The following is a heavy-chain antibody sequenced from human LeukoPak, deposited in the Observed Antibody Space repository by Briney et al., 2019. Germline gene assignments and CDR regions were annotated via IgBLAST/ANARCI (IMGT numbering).Heavy chain of an antibody. Sequence: GGSLRLSCAASGFTFSSYSMNWVRQAPGKGLEWVSSISSSSSYVYYADSVKGRFTISRDNAKNSLNLQMNGLRAEDTAVYYCVRDSGYCRSIRCRGDAFDIWGQGTMVTVSS. D-gene: IGHD2-2*01. CDR3: VRDSGYCRSIRCRGDAFDI. CDR2: ISSSSSYV. J-gene: IGHJ3*02. CDR1: GFTFSSYS. V-gene: IGHV3-21*01.